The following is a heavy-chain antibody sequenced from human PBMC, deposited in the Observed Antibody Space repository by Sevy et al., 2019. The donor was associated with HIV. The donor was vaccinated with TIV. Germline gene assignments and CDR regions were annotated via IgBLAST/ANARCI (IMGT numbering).Heavy chain of an antibody. CDR3: ARVAATPPHYYYMDV. CDR2: ISYDGSNK. J-gene: IGHJ6*03. Sequence: GGSLRLSCAASGFTFSSYGMHWVRQAPGKGLEWVAVISYDGSNKYYADSVKGRFTISRDNSKNTLYLQMNSLRAEDTAVDYCARVAATPPHYYYMDVWGKGTTVTVSS. D-gene: IGHD2-15*01. CDR1: GFTFSSYG. V-gene: IGHV3-30*03.